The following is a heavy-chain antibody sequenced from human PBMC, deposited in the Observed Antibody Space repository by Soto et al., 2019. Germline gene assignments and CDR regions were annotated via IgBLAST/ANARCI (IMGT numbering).Heavy chain of an antibody. Sequence: QITLKESGPPLVKPTQTLTLTCTFSGFSLSTSGVGVGWIRQPPGKALEWLALIYWDDDKRYSPPLKSRPTSSHELYKHRVVLTMNNMDPVDTATYYCAHRGYSSSRCELADWFDPWGQGTLVTVSS. CDR3: AHRGYSSSRCELADWFDP. CDR1: GFSLSTSGVG. J-gene: IGHJ5*02. CDR2: IYWDDDK. V-gene: IGHV2-5*02. D-gene: IGHD6-13*01.